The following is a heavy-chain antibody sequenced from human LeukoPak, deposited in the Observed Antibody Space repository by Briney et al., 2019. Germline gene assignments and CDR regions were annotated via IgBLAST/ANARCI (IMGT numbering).Heavy chain of an antibody. CDR3: ARGFHQYCSSSACYGPSDY. Sequence: SETLSLTCTVSGGSISSDSYYWNWIRQPAGRGLEWIGRIYAPENTNYNPSLKSRVTISVDTSKNQSSLKLSSVTAADTAVYYCARGFHQYCSSSACYGPSDYWGQGTLVTVSS. J-gene: IGHJ4*02. D-gene: IGHD2-2*01. CDR1: GGSISSDSYY. CDR2: IYAPENT. V-gene: IGHV4-61*02.